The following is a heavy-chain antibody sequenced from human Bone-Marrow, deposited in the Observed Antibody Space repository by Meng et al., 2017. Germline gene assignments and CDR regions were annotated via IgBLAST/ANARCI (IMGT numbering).Heavy chain of an antibody. V-gene: IGHV1-69*01. D-gene: IGHD2-8*01. CDR3: ASCTNGVCYSFEVFDY. CDR2: IIPNFGTA. J-gene: IGHJ4*02. Sequence: QGELVKSADEGKEPVSSVRVPSKAFGGTFSSDAISWVRQAHGQGIERMGGIIPNFGTANYEKTFQGRVTITADEYTSTAYMELSSLRSEAKAVYYCASCTNGVCYSFEVFDYWGQGTLVTVSS. CDR1: GGTFSSDA.